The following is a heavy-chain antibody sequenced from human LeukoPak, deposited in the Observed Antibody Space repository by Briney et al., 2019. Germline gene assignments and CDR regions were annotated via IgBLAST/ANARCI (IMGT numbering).Heavy chain of an antibody. Sequence: GGSLRLSRAASGFTFSSYGMSWVRQAPGKWLQWVSVISGSGGSTYYADSVKGRFTISRDNSKNTLYLQMNSLRAEDTAVYYCAKDRERILWFGELFHWFDPWGQGTLVTVSS. V-gene: IGHV3-23*01. CDR1: GFTFSSYG. J-gene: IGHJ5*02. CDR3: AKDRERILWFGELFHWFDP. CDR2: ISGSGGST. D-gene: IGHD3-10*01.